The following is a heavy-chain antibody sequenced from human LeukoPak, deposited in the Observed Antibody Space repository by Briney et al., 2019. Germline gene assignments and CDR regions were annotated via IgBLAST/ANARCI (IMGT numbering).Heavy chain of an antibody. V-gene: IGHV1-58*02. CDR1: GFTFTSSA. J-gene: IGHJ4*02. D-gene: IGHD3-3*01. CDR2: IVVGSGNT. Sequence: TSVKVSCKASGFTFTSSAMQWVRQARGQRLEWIGWIVVGSGNTNYAQKFQERVTITRDMSTSTAYMELSSLRSEDTAVYYCTVRDYDFWRGYHSWGQGTLVTVSS. CDR3: TVRDYDFWRGYHS.